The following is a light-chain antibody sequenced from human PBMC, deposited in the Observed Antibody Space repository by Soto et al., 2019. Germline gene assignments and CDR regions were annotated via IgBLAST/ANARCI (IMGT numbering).Light chain of an antibody. J-gene: IGKJ5*01. V-gene: IGKV3-15*01. Sequence: EIVMTQSPDTLSVSPGERATLSCRASQSVTSNLAWYQQKPGQAPRLLIYGASTRATGIPARFSGSGSGTEFTLTISSLQSEDFAVYYCQQYNNWPPTFGQGIRLEIK. CDR3: QQYNNWPPT. CDR2: GAS. CDR1: QSVTSN.